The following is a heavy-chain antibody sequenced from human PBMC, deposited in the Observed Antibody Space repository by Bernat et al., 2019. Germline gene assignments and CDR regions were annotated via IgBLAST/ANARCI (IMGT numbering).Heavy chain of an antibody. D-gene: IGHD6-13*01. V-gene: IGHV3-66*01. J-gene: IGHJ3*02. CDR1: GFTVSSNY. CDR2: IYSGGST. Sequence: EVQLVESGGGLVQPGGSLRLSCAASGFTVSSNYMSWVRQAPGKGLEWVSAIYSGGSTYYADSVKGRFTISRANSKNTMYLQLNSLRAGDAAVYYCAREGHIAAAGHPQGAFDNWGQGTLVTVSS. CDR3: AREGHIAAAGHPQGAFDN.